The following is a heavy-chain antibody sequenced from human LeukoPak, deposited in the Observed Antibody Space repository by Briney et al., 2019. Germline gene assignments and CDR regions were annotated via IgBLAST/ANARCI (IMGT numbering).Heavy chain of an antibody. CDR3: ARGSDIVLMVYASPRNWFDP. CDR1: GYTFTSYY. V-gene: IGHV1-46*01. Sequence: ASVKVSCKASGYTFTSYYMHWVRQAPGQGLEWMGIINPSGGSTSYAQKFQGRVTMTRDMSTSTVYMELSSLRSEDTAVYYCARGSDIVLMVYASPRNWFDPWGQGILVTVSS. J-gene: IGHJ5*02. D-gene: IGHD2-8*01. CDR2: INPSGGST.